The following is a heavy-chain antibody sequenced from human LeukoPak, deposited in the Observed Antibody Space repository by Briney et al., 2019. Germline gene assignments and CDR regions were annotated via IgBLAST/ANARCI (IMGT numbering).Heavy chain of an antibody. CDR3: AKSYGRSSGWYYYFDY. J-gene: IGHJ4*02. CDR2: ISGSGGST. D-gene: IGHD6-19*01. V-gene: IGHV3-23*01. Sequence: QPGGSLRLSCAAPGFTFSSYAMSWVRQAPGKGLEWVSAISGSGGSTYYADSVKGRFTISRDNSKNTLYLQMNSLRAEDTAVYYCAKSYGRSSGWYYYFDYWGQGTLVTVSS. CDR1: GFTFSSYA.